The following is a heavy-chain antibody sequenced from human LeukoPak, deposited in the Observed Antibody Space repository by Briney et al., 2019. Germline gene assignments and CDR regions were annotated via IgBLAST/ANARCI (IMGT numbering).Heavy chain of an antibody. Sequence: GGSLRLSCTASGFTFSNSDMNWVRQAPGKGLEWVSSISSSSSYIYYADSVKGRFTISRDNAKNSLYLQMNSLRAEDTAAYYCARDKERIAARSPLGYWGQGTLVTVSS. CDR3: ARDKERIAARSPLGY. J-gene: IGHJ4*02. CDR1: GFTFSNSD. D-gene: IGHD6-6*01. V-gene: IGHV3-21*01. CDR2: ISSSSSYI.